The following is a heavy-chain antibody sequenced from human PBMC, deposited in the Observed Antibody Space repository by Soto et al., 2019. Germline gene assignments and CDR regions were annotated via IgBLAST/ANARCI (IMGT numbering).Heavy chain of an antibody. Sequence: TSETLSLTCTVSGGSISSGGYYWSWIRQHPGKGLEWIGYIYYSGSTYYNPSLKSRVTISVDTSKNQFSLKLSSVTAADTAVYYCARGGGRRWGPFDYWGQGTLVTVSS. D-gene: IGHD7-27*01. J-gene: IGHJ4*02. V-gene: IGHV4-31*03. CDR1: GGSISSGGYY. CDR3: ARGGGRRWGPFDY. CDR2: IYYSGST.